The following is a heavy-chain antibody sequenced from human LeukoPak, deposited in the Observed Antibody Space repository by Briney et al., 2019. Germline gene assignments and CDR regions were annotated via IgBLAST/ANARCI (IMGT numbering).Heavy chain of an antibody. CDR2: ISGDGVST. V-gene: IGHV3-43*02. CDR1: GLPIGDFA. J-gene: IGHJ4*02. CDR3: ARESGKSDY. Sequence: GGSLRLSCVASGLPIGDFAMHWVRQAPGKGLEWVSLISGDGVSTFYADSVKGRFSISRDSSKNSLSLEMNSLRAEDTAMYYCARESGKSDYWGQGTLVAVSS.